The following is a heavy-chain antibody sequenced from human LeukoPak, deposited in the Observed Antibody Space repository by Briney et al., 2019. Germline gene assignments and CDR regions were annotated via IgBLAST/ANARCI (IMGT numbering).Heavy chain of an antibody. J-gene: IGHJ4*02. Sequence: SETLSLTCAVYGGSFSGYYWSWIRQPPGKGLEWIGEINHSGSTNYNPSLKSRVTISVDTSKNQFSLKLSSVTAADTAVYYCARGDPDYYDSSGYTYYFDYWGQGTLVTVSS. D-gene: IGHD3-22*01. V-gene: IGHV4-34*01. CDR1: GGSFSGYY. CDR3: ARGDPDYYDSSGYTYYFDY. CDR2: INHSGST.